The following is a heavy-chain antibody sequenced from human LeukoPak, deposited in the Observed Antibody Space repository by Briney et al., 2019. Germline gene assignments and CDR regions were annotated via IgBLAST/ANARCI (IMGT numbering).Heavy chain of an antibody. Sequence: GGSLRLSCAVSGLTFGGYSMNWVRRAPGKGLEWVSYIRSSSSLIYYADSVKGRFTISRDNAKNSLYLQMKSLRDEDTAVYYCTRGRGPDGYNYFDYWGQGTLVTVSS. CDR1: GLTFGGYS. J-gene: IGHJ4*02. CDR2: IRSSSSLI. D-gene: IGHD5-24*01. CDR3: TRGRGPDGYNYFDY. V-gene: IGHV3-48*02.